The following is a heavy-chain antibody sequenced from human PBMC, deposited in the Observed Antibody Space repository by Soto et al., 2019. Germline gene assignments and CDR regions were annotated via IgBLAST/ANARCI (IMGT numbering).Heavy chain of an antibody. D-gene: IGHD3-22*01. V-gene: IGHV3-21*01. Sequence: GGSLRLSCAASGFTFSSYSMNWVRQAPGKGLQWVSSISSGSTYIYYADSVKGRFTISRDNAKNSLYLQMNSLRAEDTAVYYCARGTNYYDSSVYYGYWGQGTLVTVSS. CDR1: GFTFSSYS. CDR3: ARGTNYYDSSVYYGY. J-gene: IGHJ4*02. CDR2: ISSGSTYI.